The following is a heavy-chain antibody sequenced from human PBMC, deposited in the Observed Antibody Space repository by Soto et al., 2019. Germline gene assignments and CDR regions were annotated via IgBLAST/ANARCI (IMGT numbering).Heavy chain of an antibody. D-gene: IGHD1-26*01. V-gene: IGHV1-18*01. CDR1: GYSFTRYY. CDR2: ISAYNGNT. J-gene: IGHJ4*02. CDR3: ARGGQWDFLSDY. Sequence: QVQLVQSGAEVKKPGASVKVSCKASGYSFTRYYINWVRQAPGQGLEWMGWISAYNGNTRYEEKLRGRVTLTTDPSTSTAYMELRSLRSDDTAVYFCARGGQWDFLSDYWGQGTLVTVSS.